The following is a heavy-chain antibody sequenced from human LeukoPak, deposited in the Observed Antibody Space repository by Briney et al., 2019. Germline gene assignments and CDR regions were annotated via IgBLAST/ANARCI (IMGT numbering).Heavy chain of an antibody. J-gene: IGHJ6*03. CDR2: ISYSGST. D-gene: IGHD3-3*01. Sequence: PSETLSLTCTVSGGSISSGDYYWSWIRQPPGKGLEWIGYISYSGSTYYNPSLRMRITISVDTSKNQFSLRLTSVTAADTAVYYCARDLSGPNYYYYYMDVWGKGTTVTVSS. CDR3: ARDLSGPNYYYYYMDV. V-gene: IGHV4-30-4*08. CDR1: GGSISSGDYY.